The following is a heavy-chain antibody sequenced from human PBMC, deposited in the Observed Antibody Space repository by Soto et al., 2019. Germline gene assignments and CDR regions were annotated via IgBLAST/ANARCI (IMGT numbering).Heavy chain of an antibody. CDR2: INHSGST. V-gene: IGHV4-34*01. Sequence: PSETLSLTCVVSGDSMTRGSYYWAWIRQPPGKGLEWIGEINHSGSTNYNPSLKSRVTISVDTSKNQFSLKLSSVTAADTAVYYCARGGVVVVPAAPLNWFDPWGQGTLVTVSS. D-gene: IGHD2-2*01. CDR1: GDSMTRGSYY. CDR3: ARGGVVVVPAAPLNWFDP. J-gene: IGHJ5*02.